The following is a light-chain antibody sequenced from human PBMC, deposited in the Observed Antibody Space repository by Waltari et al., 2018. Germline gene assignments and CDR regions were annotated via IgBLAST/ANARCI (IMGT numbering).Light chain of an antibody. Sequence: QSALTQPPSASGSPGQSVTISCTGTSSDFGNYNFVSWYQHHPGKAPKVIIYEVTKRSAGVPDRFPGSKSCNTASLTVSGRQAEDEADYYCSSFAGRWVFGGGTKLTVL. V-gene: IGLV2-8*01. CDR1: SSDFGNYNF. J-gene: IGLJ3*02. CDR2: EVT. CDR3: SSFAGRWV.